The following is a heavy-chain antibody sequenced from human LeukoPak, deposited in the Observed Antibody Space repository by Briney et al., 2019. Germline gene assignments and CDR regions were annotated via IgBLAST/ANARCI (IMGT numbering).Heavy chain of an antibody. V-gene: IGHV3-7*01. J-gene: IGHJ5*02. CDR1: EFTFRSYW. CDR2: IDQDGSEK. CDR3: ARARYTYGNNWFDP. Sequence: GGSLRLSCAASEFTFRSYWMSWVRQAPGKGLEWVANIDQDGSEKYYVDSVKGRFTISGDNAKKSVFLHMDSLRGEDTAVYYCARARYTYGNNWFDPWGQGTLVAVPS. D-gene: IGHD5-18*01.